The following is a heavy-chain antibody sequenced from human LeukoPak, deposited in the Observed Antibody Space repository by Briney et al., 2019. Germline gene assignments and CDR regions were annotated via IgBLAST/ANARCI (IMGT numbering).Heavy chain of an antibody. Sequence: PGGSLRLSCAASGFAFSSYSMNWVRQAPGKGLEWVSSISSSSSYIYYADSVKGRFTISRDNAKNSLYLQMNSLRAEDTAVYYCARVPHMDFGELSLLRFDPWGQGTLVAVSS. CDR3: ARVPHMDFGELSLLRFDP. CDR1: GFAFSSYS. J-gene: IGHJ5*02. CDR2: ISSSSSYI. V-gene: IGHV3-21*04. D-gene: IGHD3-10*01.